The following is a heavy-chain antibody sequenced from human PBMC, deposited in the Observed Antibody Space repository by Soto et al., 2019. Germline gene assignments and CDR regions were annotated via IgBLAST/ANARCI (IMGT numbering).Heavy chain of an antibody. CDR1: GYTFTSYC. Sequence: ASVKVSCKASGYTFTSYCISWVRQAPGQGLEWMGRISAYNGNTNYAQKLQGRVTMTTDTSTSTAYMELRSLRSDDTAVYYCGRESRSYDSRGLLFDYWGQGTLVTVSS. D-gene: IGHD3-22*01. J-gene: IGHJ4*02. CDR2: ISAYNGNT. CDR3: GRESRSYDSRGLLFDY. V-gene: IGHV1-18*01.